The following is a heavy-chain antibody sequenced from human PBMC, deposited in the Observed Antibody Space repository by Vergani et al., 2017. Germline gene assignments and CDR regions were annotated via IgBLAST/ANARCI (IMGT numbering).Heavy chain of an antibody. CDR3: ARRIAAAGTHDDAFDI. CDR2: IYYSGST. V-gene: IGHV4-31*03. D-gene: IGHD6-13*01. J-gene: IGHJ3*02. CDR1: GGSISSGGYY. Sequence: QVQLQESGPGLVKPSQTLFLTCTVSGGSISSGGYYWSWIRQHPGKGLEWIGYIYYSGSTYYNPSLKSRVTISVDTSKNQFSLKLSSVTAADTAVYYCARRIAAAGTHDDAFDIWGQGTMVTVSS.